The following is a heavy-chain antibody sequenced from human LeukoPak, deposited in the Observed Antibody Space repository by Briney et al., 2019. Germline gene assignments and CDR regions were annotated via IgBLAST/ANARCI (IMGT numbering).Heavy chain of an antibody. D-gene: IGHD6-19*01. CDR2: MNPNSGNT. CDR1: GYTFTSYD. CDR3: ARNGWLGYYYYGMDV. J-gene: IGHJ6*02. V-gene: IGHV1-8*01. Sequence: ASVKVSCKASGYTFTSYDINWVRQATGQGLEWLGWMNPNSGNTGYAQKFQGRVTMTRNTSISTAYMELSSLRSEDTAVYYCARNGWLGYYYYGMDVWGQGTTVTVSS.